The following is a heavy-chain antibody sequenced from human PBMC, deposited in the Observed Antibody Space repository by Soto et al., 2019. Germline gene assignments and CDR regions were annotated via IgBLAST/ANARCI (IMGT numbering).Heavy chain of an antibody. CDR3: ARVLRYGDLY. Sequence: SSETLSLTCTVSGGSISSGDYYWSWIRQPPGKGLEWIGYIYYSGSTYYNPSLKSRVTISVDTSKNQFSLKLSSVTAADTAVYYFARVLRYGDLYWGQGTLVTVSS. J-gene: IGHJ4*02. V-gene: IGHV4-30-4*01. CDR2: IYYSGST. D-gene: IGHD4-17*01. CDR1: GGSISSGDYY.